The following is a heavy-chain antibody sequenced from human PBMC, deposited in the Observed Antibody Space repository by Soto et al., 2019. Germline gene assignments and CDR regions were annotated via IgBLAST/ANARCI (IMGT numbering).Heavy chain of an antibody. V-gene: IGHV3-23*01. Sequence: EVQLLESEGGLEQPGGSLRLSCAASGFTFSNYAMSWVRQAPGRGLEWVSSISGNGHSTYYTDSVKGPFTVSRDNSKNTMYLLMNSLRVEDTAIYYGAKDYSGGSWYGYLDYWGQGALVIVSS. J-gene: IGHJ4*02. CDR1: GFTFSNYA. D-gene: IGHD6-13*01. CDR3: AKDYSGGSWYGYLDY. CDR2: ISGNGHST.